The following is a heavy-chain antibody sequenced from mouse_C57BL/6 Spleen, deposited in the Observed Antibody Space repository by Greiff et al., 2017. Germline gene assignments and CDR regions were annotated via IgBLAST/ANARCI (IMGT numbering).Heavy chain of an antibody. D-gene: IGHD3-3*01. CDR3: ARQGPQRGVYFDY. J-gene: IGHJ2*01. Sequence: EVKLMESGGGLVQPGGSLKLSCAASGFTFSDYGMAWVRQAPRKGPEWVAFISNLAYSIYYADTVTGRFTISRENAKNTLYLEMSSLRSEDTAMYYCARQGPQRGVYFDYWGQGTTLTVSS. V-gene: IGHV5-15*01. CDR2: ISNLAYSI. CDR1: GFTFSDYG.